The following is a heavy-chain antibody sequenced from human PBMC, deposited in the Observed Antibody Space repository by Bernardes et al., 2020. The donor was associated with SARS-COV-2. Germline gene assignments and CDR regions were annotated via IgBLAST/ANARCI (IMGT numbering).Heavy chain of an antibody. Sequence: SFPTLVKPTQTLTLTCTFSGFSLSTSGVGVGWIRQPPGKALEWLALIYWDDDKHYSPSLKSRLTITKDTSKNQVVLTMTNMDPVDTATYYCAHSPTYYDYVWGSYRQSYYFDYWGQGILVTVSS. CDR2: IYWDDDK. D-gene: IGHD3-16*02. CDR1: GFSLSTSGVG. CDR3: AHSPTYYDYVWGSYRQSYYFDY. J-gene: IGHJ4*02. V-gene: IGHV2-5*02.